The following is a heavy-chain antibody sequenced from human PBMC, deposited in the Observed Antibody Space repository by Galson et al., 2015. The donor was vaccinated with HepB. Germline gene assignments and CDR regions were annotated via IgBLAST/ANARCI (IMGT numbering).Heavy chain of an antibody. J-gene: IGHJ3*02. CDR2: IKSKTDGGTT. CDR3: TTQGTTVVTDGAFDI. Sequence: SLRLSCAASGFTFSNAWMSWVRQAPGKGLEWVGRIKSKTDGGTTDYAAPVKGRFTISRDDSKNTLYLQMNSLKTEDTAVYYCTTQGTTVVTDGAFDIWGQGTMVTVSS. D-gene: IGHD4-23*01. V-gene: IGHV3-15*01. CDR1: GFTFSNAW.